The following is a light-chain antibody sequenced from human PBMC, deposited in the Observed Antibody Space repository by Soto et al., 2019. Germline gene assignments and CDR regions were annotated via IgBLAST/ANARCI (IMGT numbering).Light chain of an antibody. CDR3: YSYAGSSTPAV. J-gene: IGLJ2*01. CDR1: SSDVGSYNL. V-gene: IGLV2-23*01. CDR2: EGS. Sequence: QSALTQPASVSGSPGQSITISCTGTSSDVGSYNLVSWYQQHPGKAPKLMIYEGSKRPSGVSNRFSGSKSGNTASLTISGLQAEDEADYYCYSYAGSSTPAVFGGGTQLTVL.